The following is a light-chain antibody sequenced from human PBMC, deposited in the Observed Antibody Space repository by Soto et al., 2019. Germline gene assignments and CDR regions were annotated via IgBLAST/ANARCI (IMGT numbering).Light chain of an antibody. CDR1: SSNIGAGYD. V-gene: IGLV1-40*01. CDR2: GNS. CDR3: QSYDSSLSGVV. J-gene: IGLJ2*01. Sequence: QSVLTQPPSVSGAPGQRVTISCTGSSSNIGAGYDVHWYQQLPGTAPKLLIYGNSTRPSGVPDRFSGSQSGTSASLAITGLQAEDEADYYCQSYDSSLSGVVFGGGTKVTVL.